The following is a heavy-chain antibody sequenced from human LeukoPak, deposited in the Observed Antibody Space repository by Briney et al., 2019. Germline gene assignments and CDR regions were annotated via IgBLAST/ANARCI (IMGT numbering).Heavy chain of an antibody. D-gene: IGHD5-18*01. CDR1: GYTFTTYY. Sequence: GASVKVSCKASGYTFTTYYVHWVRQAPGQGLEWMGWINPNSGDTKYAQRFQGRVTMTRDTAITTVYMELSRLRSDDTAVYYCARDGYISGSGSFDPWGQGTLVTVSS. CDR2: INPNSGDT. J-gene: IGHJ5*02. CDR3: ARDGYISGSGSFDP. V-gene: IGHV1-2*02.